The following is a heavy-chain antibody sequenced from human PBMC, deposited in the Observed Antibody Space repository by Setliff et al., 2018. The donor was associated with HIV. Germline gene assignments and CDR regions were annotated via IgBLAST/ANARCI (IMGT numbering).Heavy chain of an antibody. CDR3: ARDDRCSGGSCYSY. J-gene: IGHJ4*02. D-gene: IGHD2-15*01. Sequence: SETLSLTCTVSGDSISTSNSYWGWVRQPPGKGLEWIGSLYYGGSTYYNPSLKSRVTISVDTSKNHFSLKLSSVTAADTAVYYCARDDRCSGGSCYSYWGQGSLVTVSS. CDR2: LYYGGST. CDR1: GDSISTSNSY. V-gene: IGHV4-39*02.